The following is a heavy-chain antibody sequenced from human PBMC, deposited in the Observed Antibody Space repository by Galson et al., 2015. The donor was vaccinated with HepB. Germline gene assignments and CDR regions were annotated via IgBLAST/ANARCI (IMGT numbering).Heavy chain of an antibody. V-gene: IGHV1-69*13. J-gene: IGHJ3*02. CDR1: GGTFSSYA. Sequence: SVKVSCKASGGTFSSYAISWVRQAPGQGLEWMGGIIPIFGTANYAQKFQGRVTITADESTSTAYMELSSLRSEDTAVYYCAEASLPTIFGEDAFVIWGQGTMVTVSS. D-gene: IGHD3-3*01. CDR2: IIPIFGTA. CDR3: AEASLPTIFGEDAFVI.